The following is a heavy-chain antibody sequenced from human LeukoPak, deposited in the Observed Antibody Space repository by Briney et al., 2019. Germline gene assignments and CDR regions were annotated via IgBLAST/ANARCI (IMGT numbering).Heavy chain of an antibody. V-gene: IGHV4-34*01. CDR1: GGSFSGYY. CDR2: IYYSGST. D-gene: IGHD1-26*01. CDR3: ARVKRSGAYFDY. J-gene: IGHJ4*02. Sequence: SETLSLTCAVYGGSFSGYYWSWIRQPPGKGLEWIGSIYYSGSTYYNPSLKSRVTISVDTSKNQFSLKLSSVTAADTAVYYCARVKRSGAYFDYWGQGTLVTVSS.